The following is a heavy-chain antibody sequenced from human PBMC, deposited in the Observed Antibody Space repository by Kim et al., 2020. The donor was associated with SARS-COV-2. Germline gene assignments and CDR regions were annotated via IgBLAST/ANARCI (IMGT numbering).Heavy chain of an antibody. J-gene: IGHJ5*01. CDR1: GGSFSGYY. Sequence: SETLSLTCAVYGGSFSGYYWSWIRQPPGKGLEWIGEINHSGSTNYNPSLKSRVTISVDTSKNQFSLKLSSVTAADTAVYYCARGPKSYCSGGSCYGRWF. CDR3: ARGPKSYCSGGSCYGRWF. CDR2: INHSGST. V-gene: IGHV4-34*01. D-gene: IGHD2-15*01.